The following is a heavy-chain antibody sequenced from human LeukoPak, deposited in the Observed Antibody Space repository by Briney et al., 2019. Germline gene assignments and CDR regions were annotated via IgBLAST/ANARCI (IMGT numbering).Heavy chain of an antibody. CDR2: IYYSGST. V-gene: IGHV4-39*01. D-gene: IGHD6-13*01. J-gene: IGHJ4*02. Sequence: SETLSLTCTVSGGSISSSNYYWGWIRQPPGKGLEWIGSIYYSGSTYYNPSLKSRVTISGDTSKNQFSLKLSSVTAADTAVYYCARAKQQLRRGYFDYWGQGTLVTVSS. CDR3: ARAKQQLRRGYFDY. CDR1: GGSISSSNYY.